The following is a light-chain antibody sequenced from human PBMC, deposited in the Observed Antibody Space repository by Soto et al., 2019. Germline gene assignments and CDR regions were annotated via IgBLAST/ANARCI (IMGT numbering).Light chain of an antibody. CDR1: QSVDSTF. CDR2: VAS. J-gene: IGKJ1*01. CDR3: QQYMSSVT. Sequence: EGVLTQSPGSLSLSPGQRATLSCRASQSVDSTFFGWYQKQPGQAPRLLIYVASKRDTGIPDRFSGSGSGTDFTLIISRLEPEDFAVYYCQQYMSSVTFGQGTKVEI. V-gene: IGKV3-20*01.